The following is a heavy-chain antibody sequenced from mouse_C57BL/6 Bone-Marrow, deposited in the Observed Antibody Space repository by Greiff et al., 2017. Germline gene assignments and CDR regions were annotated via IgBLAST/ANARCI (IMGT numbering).Heavy chain of an antibody. D-gene: IGHD1-1*01. CDR3: ARSANYYGSSLVFDY. CDR2: ILPGSGST. J-gene: IGHJ2*01. V-gene: IGHV1-9*01. CDR1: GYTFTGYW. Sequence: QLQQSGAELMKPGASVKLSCKATGYTFTGYWIEWVKQRPGHGLEWIGEILPGSGSTNYNEKFKGKATFTADTSSNTAYMQLSSLSTEDSAIYYYARSANYYGSSLVFDYWGQGTTLTVSS.